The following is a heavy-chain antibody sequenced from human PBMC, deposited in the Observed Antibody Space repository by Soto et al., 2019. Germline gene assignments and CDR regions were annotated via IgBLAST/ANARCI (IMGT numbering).Heavy chain of an antibody. CDR3: ARGGGYDSFDF. V-gene: IGHV4-30-2*06. CDR2: ISHVETT. D-gene: IGHD3-3*01. CDR1: GVTISYGGYS. J-gene: IGHJ4*02. Sequence: SETLSLTCSVSGVTISYGGYSWSWIRQSPGKGLERLGYISHVETTYYNPSFQSRLSLSIDRTRNQFSLSLSSMTAADKAVYYCARGGGYDSFDFWGQGIQVTVSS.